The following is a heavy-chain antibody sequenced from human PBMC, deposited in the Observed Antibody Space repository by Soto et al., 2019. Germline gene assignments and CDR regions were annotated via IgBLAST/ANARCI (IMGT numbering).Heavy chain of an antibody. V-gene: IGHV4-31*03. CDR2: IYYSGST. Sequence: QVQLQESGPGLVKPSQTLSLTCTVSGGSISSGGYYWSWIRQHPGKGLEWIGYIYYSGSTYYNPSLKRRVTISVDTSKNQFSLKLSSVTAADTAVYYCARAGDYYDSSGYYLDYYGMDVWGQGTTVTVSS. CDR1: GGSISSGGYY. CDR3: ARAGDYYDSSGYYLDYYGMDV. D-gene: IGHD3-22*01. J-gene: IGHJ6*01.